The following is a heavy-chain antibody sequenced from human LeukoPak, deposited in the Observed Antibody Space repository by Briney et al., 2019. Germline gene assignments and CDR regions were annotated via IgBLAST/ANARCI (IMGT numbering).Heavy chain of an antibody. CDR2: IYSGGST. V-gene: IGHV3-66*01. CDR3: ARAGYWNVLDY. Sequence: GGSLRLSCAASGFTVSSNYMSWVRQAPGKGLEWVSVIYSGGSTYYADSVKGRFTISRDNAKNSLYLQMNSLRAEDTAVYYCARAGYWNVLDYWGQGTLVTVSS. CDR1: GFTVSSNY. J-gene: IGHJ4*02. D-gene: IGHD1-1*01.